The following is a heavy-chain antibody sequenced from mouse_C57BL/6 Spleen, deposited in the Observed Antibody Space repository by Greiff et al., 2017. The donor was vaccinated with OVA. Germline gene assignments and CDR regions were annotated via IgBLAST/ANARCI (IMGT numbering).Heavy chain of an antibody. CDR1: GYTFTDYY. Sequence: VQLQQSGPVLVKPGASVKMSCKASGYTFTDYYMNWVKQSHGKSLEWIGVINPYNGGTSYNQKFKGKATLTVDKSSSTAYMELNSLTSEDSAVYYCARGDGNHAPMDYWGQGTSVTVSS. D-gene: IGHD2-1*01. CDR2: INPYNGGT. CDR3: ARGDGNHAPMDY. J-gene: IGHJ4*01. V-gene: IGHV1-19*01.